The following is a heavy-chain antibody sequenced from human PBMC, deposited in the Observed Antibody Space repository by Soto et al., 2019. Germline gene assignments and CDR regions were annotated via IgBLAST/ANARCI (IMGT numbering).Heavy chain of an antibody. CDR2: INHSGST. D-gene: IGHD1-1*01. Sequence: QVQLQQWGAGLLKPSETLSLTCAVYGGSFSGYYWSWIRQPPGKGLEWIGEINHSGSTNYNPSLKSRVTISVDTSKNQFSLKLSSVTAADTAVYYCARGKRLTTSFNYYYYGMDVWGQGTTVTVSS. V-gene: IGHV4-34*01. CDR3: ARGKRLTTSFNYYYYGMDV. J-gene: IGHJ6*02. CDR1: GGSFSGYY.